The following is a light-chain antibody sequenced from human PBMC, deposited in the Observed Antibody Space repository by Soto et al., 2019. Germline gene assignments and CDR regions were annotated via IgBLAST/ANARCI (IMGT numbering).Light chain of an antibody. CDR3: QQYGTSEII. CDR2: GAS. J-gene: IGKJ2*01. Sequence: EIVLTQSPGTLSLSPCERATLSFSASQSVTSSYLAWYQQKPGQAPRLLIYGASTRATGIPARFSGSGSGTDFTLTISRLETEDFAVFYCQQYGTSEIIFGQGTKVEIK. V-gene: IGKV3-20*01. CDR1: QSVTSSY.